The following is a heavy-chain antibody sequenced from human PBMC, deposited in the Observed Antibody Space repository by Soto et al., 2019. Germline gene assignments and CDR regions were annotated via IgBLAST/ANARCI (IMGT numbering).Heavy chain of an antibody. V-gene: IGHV4-59*01. J-gene: IGHJ4*02. Sequence: SETLSLTCTVSGGSISSYYWSWIRQPPGKGLEWIGYIYYSGSTNYNPSLKSRVTISVDTSKNQFSLKLSSVTAADTAVYYCARGGLYYYGSVIGDYWGQGTLGTVSS. D-gene: IGHD3-10*01. CDR1: GGSISSYY. CDR3: ARGGLYYYGSVIGDY. CDR2: IYYSGST.